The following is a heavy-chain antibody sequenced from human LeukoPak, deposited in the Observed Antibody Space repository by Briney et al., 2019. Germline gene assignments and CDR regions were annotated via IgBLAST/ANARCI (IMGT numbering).Heavy chain of an antibody. Sequence: PGGSLRLSCAASGFTFSDYYMSWIRQAPGKGLEWVSYISSSGSTIYYADSVKGRFTISRNNAKNSPYLQMNSLRAEDTAVYYCAKDIVVVVAATPLDYWGQGTLVTVSS. V-gene: IGHV3-11*01. CDR3: AKDIVVVVAATPLDY. J-gene: IGHJ4*02. CDR2: ISSSGSTI. CDR1: GFTFSDYY. D-gene: IGHD2-15*01.